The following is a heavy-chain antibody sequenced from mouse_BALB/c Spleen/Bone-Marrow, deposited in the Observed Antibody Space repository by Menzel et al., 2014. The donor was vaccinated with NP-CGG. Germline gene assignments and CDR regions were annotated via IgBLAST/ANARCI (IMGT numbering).Heavy chain of an antibody. CDR3: ARGRFAY. Sequence: VQLQQPGPELVKPGASVKISCKTSGYTFTDYTIHWVKQSPGKSLEWIGNINPNIGGTTYNQKFKGEATLTLDKSSRTAYMELRSLTSEDSAVYYCARGRFAYWGQGTLVTVSA. J-gene: IGHJ3*01. V-gene: IGHV1-22*01. CDR1: GYTFTDYT. CDR2: INPNIGGT.